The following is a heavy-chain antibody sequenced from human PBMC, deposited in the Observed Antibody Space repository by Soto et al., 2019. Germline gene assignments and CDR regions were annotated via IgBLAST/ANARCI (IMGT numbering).Heavy chain of an antibody. CDR1: GGSISSSSYY. Sequence: QLQLQESGPGLVKPSETLSLTCTVSGGSISSSSYYWGWIRQPPGKGLEWIGSIYYSGSTFYNPSLKIRVTISVDTSKNQFSLKLSSVTAADTAVYYCASPKIAFYNWFDPWGQGTLVTVSS. CDR3: ASPKIAFYNWFDP. D-gene: IGHD3-3*02. V-gene: IGHV4-39*01. J-gene: IGHJ5*02. CDR2: IYYSGST.